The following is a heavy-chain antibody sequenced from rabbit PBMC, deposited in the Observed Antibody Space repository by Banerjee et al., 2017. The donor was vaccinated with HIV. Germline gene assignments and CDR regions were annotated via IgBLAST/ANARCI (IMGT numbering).Heavy chain of an antibody. V-gene: IGHV1S40*01. CDR2: IYISSGST. D-gene: IGHD4-2*01. CDR3: ARAGSMSYYGMDL. CDR1: GFDFSSNA. J-gene: IGHJ6*01. Sequence: QSLEESGGDLVKPGASLTLTCTASGFDFSSNAMCWVRQAPGKGLELIACIYISSGSTYYASWAKGRFTISKTSSTTVTLQMTSLTDADTATYFCARAGSMSYYGMDLWGQGTLVNVS.